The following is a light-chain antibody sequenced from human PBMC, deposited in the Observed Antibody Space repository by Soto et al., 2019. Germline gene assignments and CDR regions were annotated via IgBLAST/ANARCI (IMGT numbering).Light chain of an antibody. J-gene: IGLJ7*01. CDR2: TDN. Sequence: QSVLTQPPSASGTPGQRVTISCSGGSSNIGSHTVNWYQQLPGTAPKLLMYTDNWRPSGVPDRFSGSKSGTSASLAISGLQSEDEADYYCAAWDDSLNGVVFGGGTQLTVL. CDR3: AAWDDSLNGVV. CDR1: SSNIGSHT. V-gene: IGLV1-44*01.